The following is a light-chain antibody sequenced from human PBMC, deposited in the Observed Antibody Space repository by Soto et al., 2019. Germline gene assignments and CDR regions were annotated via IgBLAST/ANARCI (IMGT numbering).Light chain of an antibody. J-gene: IGKJ1*01. CDR3: QQYGSSPWT. Sequence: EVVMAQSPDTLSVSPGETVTLSCRASQSVRSKLAWYQQKPGQAPRLLIYGTSSRATGIPDRFSGSGSGTDFTLTINRLEPEDFVIYYCQQYGSSPWTFGQGTKVDIK. V-gene: IGKV3-20*01. CDR2: GTS. CDR1: QSVRSK.